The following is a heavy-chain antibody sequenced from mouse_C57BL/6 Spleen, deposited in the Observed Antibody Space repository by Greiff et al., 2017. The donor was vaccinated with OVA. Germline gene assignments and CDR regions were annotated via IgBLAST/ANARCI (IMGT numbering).Heavy chain of an antibody. D-gene: IGHD2-5*01. Sequence: QVQLQQPGTELVKPGASVKLSCKASGYTFTSYWMHWVKQRPGQGLEWIGNINPSNGGTNYNEKFKSKATLTVDKSSSTAYMQLSSLTSEDSAVYYCARYNSNYGGWYFDVWGTGTTVTVSS. CDR1: GYTFTSYW. CDR3: ARYNSNYGGWYFDV. V-gene: IGHV1-53*01. CDR2: INPSNGGT. J-gene: IGHJ1*03.